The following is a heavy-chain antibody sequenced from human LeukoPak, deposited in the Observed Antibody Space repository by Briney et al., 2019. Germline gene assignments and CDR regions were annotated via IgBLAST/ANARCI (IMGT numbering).Heavy chain of an antibody. Sequence: SETLSLTCTVSGGSISSYYWSWIRQPPGKGLEWIGYIYYSGSTNYNPSLKSRVTISVDTSKNQFSLKLSSVTAADTAVYHCARAPTTGTNGDYWGQGTLVTVSS. CDR2: IYYSGST. V-gene: IGHV4-59*01. CDR3: ARAPTTGTNGDY. D-gene: IGHD1-1*01. CDR1: GGSISSYY. J-gene: IGHJ4*02.